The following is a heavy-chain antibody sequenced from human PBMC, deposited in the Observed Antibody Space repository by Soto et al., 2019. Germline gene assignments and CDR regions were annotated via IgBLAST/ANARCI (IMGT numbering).Heavy chain of an antibody. D-gene: IGHD4-17*01. Sequence: QVQLVESGGGVVQPGRSLRLSCVASGFTFSSYGMHWVRQAPGKGLEWVAVISYDGSNKYYADSVKGRFTISRDNSKNTLYLQMNSLRAEDTAVYYCAKDRSTVTRYYYYGMDVWGQGTTVTVSS. J-gene: IGHJ6*02. CDR2: ISYDGSNK. V-gene: IGHV3-30*18. CDR1: GFTFSSYG. CDR3: AKDRSTVTRYYYYGMDV.